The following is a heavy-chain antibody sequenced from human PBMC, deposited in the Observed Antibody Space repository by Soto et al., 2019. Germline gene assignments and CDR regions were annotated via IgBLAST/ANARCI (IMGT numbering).Heavy chain of an antibody. D-gene: IGHD3-10*01. CDR1: GFPFTSYG. J-gene: IGHJ4*02. Sequence: QVQLVESGGGVVQPGRSLRLSCAGSGFPFTSYGMHWVREGPDKGLEWVAVISYDGSDKYYADSVKGRFTISRDNSKNMMYLQMNRLRPEDTELYYCGGGQYYFDYRGQGTLVIVSS. V-gene: IGHV3-30*03. CDR2: ISYDGSDK. CDR3: GGGQYYFDY.